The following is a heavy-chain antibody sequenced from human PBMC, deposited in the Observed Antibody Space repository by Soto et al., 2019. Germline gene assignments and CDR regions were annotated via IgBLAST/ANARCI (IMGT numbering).Heavy chain of an antibody. CDR3: ASQTYYDILTGYLNFLDY. J-gene: IGHJ4*02. CDR2: ISSSSSYI. D-gene: IGHD3-9*01. V-gene: IGHV3-21*01. Sequence: EVQLVESGGGLVKPGGSLRLSCAASGFTFSSYSMNWVRQAPGKGLEWVSSISSSSSYIYYADSVKGRFTISRDNAKNSLYLQMNSLRAEDTAVYYCASQTYYDILTGYLNFLDYWGQGTLVTVSS. CDR1: GFTFSSYS.